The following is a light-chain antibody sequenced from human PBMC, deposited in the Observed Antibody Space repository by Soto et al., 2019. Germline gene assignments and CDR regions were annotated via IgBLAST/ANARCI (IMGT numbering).Light chain of an antibody. Sequence: DIQMTQSPSTLSASVGDRVTITCRASESISAWLAWYQQKPGKAPKLLIYKASSLESGVPERFSGSGSGTDFTLTISSLEAEDVAVYYCQQYYSSITFGQGTRLEIK. CDR1: ESISAW. V-gene: IGKV1-5*03. J-gene: IGKJ5*01. CDR3: QQYYSSIT. CDR2: KAS.